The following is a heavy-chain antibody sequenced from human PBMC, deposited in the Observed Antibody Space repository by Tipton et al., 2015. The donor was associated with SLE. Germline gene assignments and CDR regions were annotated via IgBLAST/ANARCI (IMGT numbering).Heavy chain of an antibody. CDR3: ARDRRYSYPGLCAFDI. Sequence: SLRLSCAASGFTFSSYWMSWVRQAPGKGLEWVANIKQDGSEKYYVDSVKGRFTISRDNAKNSLYLQMNSLRAEDTAVYYCARDRRYSYPGLCAFDIWGQGTMVTVSS. J-gene: IGHJ3*02. V-gene: IGHV3-7*01. D-gene: IGHD5-18*01. CDR1: GFTFSSYW. CDR2: IKQDGSEK.